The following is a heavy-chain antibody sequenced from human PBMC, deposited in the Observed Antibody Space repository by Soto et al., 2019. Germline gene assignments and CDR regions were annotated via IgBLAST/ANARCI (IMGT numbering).Heavy chain of an antibody. V-gene: IGHV5-51*01. CDR3: VRTDSSGYYVN. D-gene: IGHD3-22*01. J-gene: IGHJ4*02. Sequence: PGESLKISCKASGYSFSSYCIGWVRQMPWKGPEWTGIINPGDSDTRYSPSFQGQVTMSVDKSINTVYLQWSSLKASDTAMYYCVRTDSSGYYVNWGQGPLVTVST. CDR1: GYSFSSYC. CDR2: INPGDSDT.